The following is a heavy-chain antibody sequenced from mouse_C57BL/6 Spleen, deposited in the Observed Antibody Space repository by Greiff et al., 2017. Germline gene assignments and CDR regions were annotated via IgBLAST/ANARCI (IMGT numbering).Heavy chain of an antibody. D-gene: IGHD2-4*01. Sequence: VTLVESGPGLVQPSQSLSITCTVSGFSLTSYGVHWVRQSPGKGLEWLGVIWSGGSTDYNAAFISRLSISKDNSKSQVFFKMNSLQADDTAIYYCARGITTARRYDFDYWGQGTTLTVSS. V-gene: IGHV2-2*01. J-gene: IGHJ2*01. CDR1: GFSLTSYG. CDR2: IWSGGST. CDR3: ARGITTARRYDFDY.